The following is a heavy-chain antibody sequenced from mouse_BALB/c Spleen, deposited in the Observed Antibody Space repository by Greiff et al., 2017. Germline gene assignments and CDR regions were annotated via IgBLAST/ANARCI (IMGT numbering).Heavy chain of an antibody. Sequence: EVQGVESGGGLVKPGGSLKLSCAASGFTFSDYYMYWVRQTPEKRLEWVATISDGGSYTYYPDSVKGRFTISRDNAKNTLYLQMSSLKSEDTAMYYCARKVRQGWFAYWGQGTLVTVSA. J-gene: IGHJ3*01. CDR1: GFTFSDYY. D-gene: IGHD2-14*01. CDR3: ARKVRQGWFAY. V-gene: IGHV5-4*02. CDR2: ISDGGSYT.